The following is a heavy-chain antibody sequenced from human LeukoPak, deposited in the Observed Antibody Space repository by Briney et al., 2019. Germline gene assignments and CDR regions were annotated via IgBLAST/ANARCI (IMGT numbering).Heavy chain of an antibody. D-gene: IGHD2-2*01. J-gene: IGHJ4*02. CDR1: GYSISSGYY. Sequence: SETLSLTCAVSGYSISSGYYWGWIRQPPGKGLEWIGSIYHSGSTYYNPSLKGRVTISVDTSKNQFSLKLSSVTAAATAVSYCAKLPYFSSSSCYGGELDYWGQGTLVTVSS. V-gene: IGHV4-38-2*01. CDR2: IYHSGST. CDR3: AKLPYFSSSSCYGGELDY.